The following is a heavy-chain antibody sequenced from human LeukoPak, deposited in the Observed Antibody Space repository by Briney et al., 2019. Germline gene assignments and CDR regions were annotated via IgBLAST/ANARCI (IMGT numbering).Heavy chain of an antibody. CDR2: ISTSGSTR. CDR1: GFTFSSYE. D-gene: IGHD6-19*01. Sequence: GGSLRLSCAASGFTFSSYEMNWVRQPPGQGLEWVSYISTSGSTRYYADSVLGRFAISRDNAKNSVYLQMNSLRAEDTAVYYCARDWLRHYYYGMDVWGQGTTVTVSS. V-gene: IGHV3-48*03. J-gene: IGHJ6*02. CDR3: ARDWLRHYYYGMDV.